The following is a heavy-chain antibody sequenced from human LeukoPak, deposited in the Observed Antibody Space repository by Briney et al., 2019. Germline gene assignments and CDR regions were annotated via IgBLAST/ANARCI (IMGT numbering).Heavy chain of an antibody. J-gene: IGHJ4*02. D-gene: IGHD3-9*01. CDR1: GFTFSNYW. Sequence: GGSLRLSCAASGFTFSNYWMSWVRQAPGKGLEWVANIKPDGSEKYFVDSVKGRFTISRDNAKNSLYLQMNSLRAEDTALYYCAKDLGGDILTGYSPGFDYWGQGTLVTVSS. V-gene: IGHV3-7*03. CDR2: IKPDGSEK. CDR3: AKDLGGDILTGYSPGFDY.